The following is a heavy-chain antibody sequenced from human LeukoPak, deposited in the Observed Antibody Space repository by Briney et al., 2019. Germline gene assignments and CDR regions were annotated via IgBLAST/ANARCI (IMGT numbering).Heavy chain of an antibody. CDR1: GYTLTELS. J-gene: IGHJ4*02. Sequence: ASVKVSCKVSGYTLTELSMHWVRQAPGKGLEWMGGFDPEDGETIYAQKFQGRVTMTEDTSTDTAYMELSSLRSEDTAVYYCAKDKLTYGSGRHYFDYWGQGTLVTVSS. CDR3: AKDKLTYGSGRHYFDY. D-gene: IGHD3-10*01. CDR2: FDPEDGET. V-gene: IGHV1-24*01.